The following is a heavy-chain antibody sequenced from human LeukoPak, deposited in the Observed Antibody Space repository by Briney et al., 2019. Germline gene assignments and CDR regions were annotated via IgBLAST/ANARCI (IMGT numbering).Heavy chain of an antibody. CDR1: GGSISSYY. V-gene: IGHV4-59*12. D-gene: IGHD3-22*01. CDR3: ARDWASSGSNQVDY. Sequence: PSETLSLTCAVSGGSISSYYWSWIRQPPGKGLEWIGYIYYSGSTNYNPSLKSRVTISVDTSKNQFSLKLSSVTAADTAVYYCARDWASSGSNQVDYWGQGTLVTVSS. CDR2: IYYSGST. J-gene: IGHJ4*02.